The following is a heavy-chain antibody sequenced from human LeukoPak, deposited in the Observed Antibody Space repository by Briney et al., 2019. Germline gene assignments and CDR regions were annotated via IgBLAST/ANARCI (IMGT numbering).Heavy chain of an antibody. CDR2: ISAYNGNT. CDR1: GYTFTSYG. V-gene: IGHV1-18*01. D-gene: IGHD3-10*01. J-gene: IGHJ4*02. Sequence: ASVKVSCKASGYTFTSYGISWVRQAPGQGLEWMGWISAYNGNTNYAQKLQGRVTMTTDTSTSTAYMELRSLRSDDTAVYYCARVFYTLLWYGELPLSGYWGQGTLVTVSS. CDR3: ARVFYTLLWYGELPLSGY.